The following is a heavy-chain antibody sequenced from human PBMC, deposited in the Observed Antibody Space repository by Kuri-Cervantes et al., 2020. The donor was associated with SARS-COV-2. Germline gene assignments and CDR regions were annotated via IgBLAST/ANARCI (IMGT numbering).Heavy chain of an antibody. V-gene: IGHV4-34*01. CDR3: ARAGVRVLIDLYSNPGFDY. CDR1: GGSFSGYY. J-gene: IGHJ4*02. CDR2: INHSGST. Sequence: SQTLSLTCVVYGGSFSGYYWSWIRQPPGKGLEWIGEINHSGSTNYNPSLKSRVTISVDTSKNQFSLKLSSVTAADTAVYYCARAGVRVLIDLYSNPGFDYWGQGTLVTVSS. D-gene: IGHD4-11*01.